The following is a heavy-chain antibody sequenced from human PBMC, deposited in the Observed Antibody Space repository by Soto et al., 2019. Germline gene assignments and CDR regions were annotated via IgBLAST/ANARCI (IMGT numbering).Heavy chain of an antibody. CDR1: GDSIGRFY. D-gene: IGHD1-26*01. CDR2: IYSTGGT. Sequence: TLSLTCNVSGDSIGRFYWSWIRQSAEKGLEWIGRIYSTGGTAYNPALEGRITISLDRSNNHVSLEMNSVTAADTAVYFCARDLSGTGLDIWGRGTRVTVSS. CDR3: ARDLSGTGLDI. J-gene: IGHJ6*02. V-gene: IGHV4-4*07.